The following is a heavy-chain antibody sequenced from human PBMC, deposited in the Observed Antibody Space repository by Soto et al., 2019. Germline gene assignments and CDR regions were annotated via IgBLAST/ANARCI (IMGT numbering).Heavy chain of an antibody. D-gene: IGHD3-10*01. CDR3: AKGTLTYYYGSGSYYNGLDY. Sequence: PGGSLRLSCAASGFNFDDYAMHWVRQAPGKGLEWVSGISRNSGNIGYADSVKGRFTISRDNAKNSLYLQMNSLRPEDTALYYCAKGTLTYYYGSGSYYNGLDYWGQGTLVTVSS. CDR1: GFNFDDYA. V-gene: IGHV3-9*01. CDR2: ISRNSGNI. J-gene: IGHJ4*02.